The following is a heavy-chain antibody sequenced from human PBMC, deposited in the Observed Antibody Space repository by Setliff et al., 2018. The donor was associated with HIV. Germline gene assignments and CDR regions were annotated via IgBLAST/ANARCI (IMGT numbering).Heavy chain of an antibody. J-gene: IGHJ4*02. CDR1: GYKFTGHH. Sequence: ASVKVSCKASGYKFTGHHIQWMRQAPGQGLEWMGRINSNMGDTQYAQKFQGRIIMARDTSINTVYMELSSLTSDDTALYYCARQDIPTGYYLFDYWGQGTQVTVS. D-gene: IGHD3-9*01. CDR2: INSNMGDT. V-gene: IGHV1-2*06. CDR3: ARQDIPTGYYLFDY.